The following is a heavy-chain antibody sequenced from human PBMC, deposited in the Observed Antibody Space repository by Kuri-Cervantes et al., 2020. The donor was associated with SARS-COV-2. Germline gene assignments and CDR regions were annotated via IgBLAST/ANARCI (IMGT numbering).Heavy chain of an antibody. CDR2: INSDGSST. D-gene: IGHD6-13*01. Sequence: GESLKISCAASGFTFSSYWMHWVRQAPGKGLVWVSRINSDGSSTSYADSVKGRFTISRDNSKSTLYLQMNSLRAEDTAVYYCARGGSSWSTNNWFDPWGQGTLVTVSS. CDR1: GFTFSSYW. CDR3: ARGGSSWSTNNWFDP. V-gene: IGHV3-74*01. J-gene: IGHJ5*02.